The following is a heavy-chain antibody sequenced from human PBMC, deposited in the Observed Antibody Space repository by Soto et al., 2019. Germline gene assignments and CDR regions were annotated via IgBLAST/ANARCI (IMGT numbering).Heavy chain of an antibody. CDR3: ARLGKVGSDYYFGFDY. D-gene: IGHD3-22*01. CDR1: GGSISSNNYY. V-gene: IGHV4-39*01. Sequence: NPSETLSLTCTVSGGSISSNNYYWGWIRQPPGKGLEWVGSIYYSGSTYYNPSLKSRVTISVDTSKNQFSLKLSSVTAADTAVYYCARLGKVGSDYYFGFDYWGQGTLVTVSS. CDR2: IYYSGST. J-gene: IGHJ4*02.